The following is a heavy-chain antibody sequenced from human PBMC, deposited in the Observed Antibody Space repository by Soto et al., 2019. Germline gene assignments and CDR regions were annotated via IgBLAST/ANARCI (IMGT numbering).Heavy chain of an antibody. J-gene: IGHJ4*02. CDR3: ARDLGNYDRYYFDY. CDR1: GFTLSSYW. D-gene: IGHD1-7*01. V-gene: IGHV3-74*01. CDR2: INSDGSRT. Sequence: GGSLRLSCAASGFTLSSYWMHWVRQAAGKGLMWVSRINSDGSRTNYADSVKGRFTISRDNAKNTLDLQMTSLRAEDTAVYYCARDLGNYDRYYFDYWGQGTLVTVSS.